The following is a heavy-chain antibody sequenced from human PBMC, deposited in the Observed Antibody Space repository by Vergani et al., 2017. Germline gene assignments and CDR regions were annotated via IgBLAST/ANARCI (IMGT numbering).Heavy chain of an antibody. CDR1: GFNFSSYD. Sequence: QVQLVESGGGVVQTGRSLRLYCAASGFNFSSYDMHWVRQAPGKGLEWVAVISYDGSNKYYADSVKGRFTISRDNSKNTLYLQMNSLRAEDTAVYYCASGHYYGSVSYPNWGQGSLVTVSS. J-gene: IGHJ4*02. D-gene: IGHD3-10*01. CDR3: ASGHYYGSVSYPN. V-gene: IGHV3-30-3*01. CDR2: ISYDGSNK.